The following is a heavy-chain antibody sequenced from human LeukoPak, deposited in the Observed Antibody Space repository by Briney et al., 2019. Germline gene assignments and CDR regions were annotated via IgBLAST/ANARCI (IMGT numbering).Heavy chain of an antibody. Sequence: GGSLRLSCAASGFTFSSDWMSWASQAPGKGREWVANIKKEGREKYYVESVKGRSTIYRDKGKNSLYMQMNSLRAEDTAVYYCARGGSCYNWGQGTLVTVSS. CDR1: GFTFSSDW. J-gene: IGHJ4*02. CDR3: ARGGSCYN. CDR2: IKKEGREK. D-gene: IGHD2-15*01. V-gene: IGHV3-7*01.